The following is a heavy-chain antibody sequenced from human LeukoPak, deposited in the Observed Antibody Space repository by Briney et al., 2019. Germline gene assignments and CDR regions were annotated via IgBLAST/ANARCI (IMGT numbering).Heavy chain of an antibody. V-gene: IGHV3-21*01. J-gene: IGHJ3*02. CDR1: GFTFSSYS. CDR2: ISSSSSYI. Sequence: GGSLRLSCAASGFTFSSYSMNWVRQAPGKGLEWVSSISSSSSYIYYADSVKGRFTISRDNAKNSLYLQMNSLRAEDTAVYYCARDDTATLVAFDIWGQGTMVTVSS. D-gene: IGHD2-15*01. CDR3: ARDDTATLVAFDI.